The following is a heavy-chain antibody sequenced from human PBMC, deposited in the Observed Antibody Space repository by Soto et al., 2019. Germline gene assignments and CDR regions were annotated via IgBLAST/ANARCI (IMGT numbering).Heavy chain of an antibody. V-gene: IGHV1-69*12. J-gene: IGHJ3*02. CDR3: AGDGSSFAFDI. D-gene: IGHD3-10*01. CDR2: IIPIFGTA. Sequence: QVQLVQSGAEVKKPGSSVKVSCKASGGTFSSYAISWVRQAPGQGLEWMGGIIPIFGTANYAQKFQGRVKIHADDSTSTAYMELSSLRSEDTAVYYCAGDGSSFAFDIWGQGTMVTVSS. CDR1: GGTFSSYA.